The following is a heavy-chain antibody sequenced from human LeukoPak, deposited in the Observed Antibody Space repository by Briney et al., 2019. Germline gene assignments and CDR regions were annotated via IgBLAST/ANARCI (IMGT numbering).Heavy chain of an antibody. D-gene: IGHD6-13*01. CDR2: INAGNGNT. CDR1: GYTFTSYY. Sequence: GASVKVSCKASGYTFTSYYMHWVRQAPGQRLEWMGWINAGNGNTKYSQKFQGRVTITRDTSASTAYMELSSLRSEDTAVYYCARVGGSSWFYYFDYWGQGTLVTVSS. CDR3: ARVGGSSWFYYFDY. J-gene: IGHJ4*02. V-gene: IGHV1-3*01.